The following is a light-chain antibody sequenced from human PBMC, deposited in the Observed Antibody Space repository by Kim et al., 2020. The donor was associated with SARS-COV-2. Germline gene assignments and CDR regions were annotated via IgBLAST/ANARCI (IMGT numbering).Light chain of an antibody. CDR3: QVWDSSSDHPEV. CDR2: YDS. CDR1: NIGSKS. Sequence: PGQAARIACGGNNIGSKSVHWYQQKPGQAPVLVIYYDSDRPSGIPERFSGSNSGNTATLTISRVEAGDEADYYCQVWDSSSDHPEVFGGGTQLTVL. J-gene: IGLJ3*02. V-gene: IGLV3-21*04.